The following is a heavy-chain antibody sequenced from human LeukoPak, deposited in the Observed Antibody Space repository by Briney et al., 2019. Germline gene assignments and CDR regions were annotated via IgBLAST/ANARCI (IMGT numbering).Heavy chain of an antibody. CDR1: GGSFSGYY. CDR3: ARLPSMYWYFDL. J-gene: IGHJ2*01. V-gene: IGHV4-34*01. CDR2: INHSGST. Sequence: SETLSLTCAVYGGSFSGYYWSWIRQPPGKGLEWIGEINHSGSTNYNPSLKSRVTISVDTSKNQFSLKLSSVTAADTAVYYCARLPSMYWYFDLWGRGTLVTVSS.